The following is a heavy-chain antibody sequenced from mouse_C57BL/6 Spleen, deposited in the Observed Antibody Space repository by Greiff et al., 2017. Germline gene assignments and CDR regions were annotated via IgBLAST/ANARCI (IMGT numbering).Heavy chain of an antibody. CDR3: ARDYYSSRYFDY. V-gene: IGHV5-4*01. J-gene: IGHJ2*01. Sequence: EVKLVESGGGLVKPGGSLKLSCAASGFTFSSYAMSWVRQTPEKRLEWVATISDGGSYTYYPDNVKGRFTISRDNAKNNLYLQMIHLRSEDTAMYVCARDYYSSRYFDYWGQGTTLTVSS. CDR1: GFTFSSYA. D-gene: IGHD1-1*01. CDR2: ISDGGSYT.